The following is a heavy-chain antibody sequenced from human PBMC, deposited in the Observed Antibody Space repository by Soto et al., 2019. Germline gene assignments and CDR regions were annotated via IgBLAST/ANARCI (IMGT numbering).Heavy chain of an antibody. CDR3: AALAGILWFGDHSGYDDDAFDI. V-gene: IGHV1-58*02. Sequence: GASVKVSCKASGFTFTSSAMQWVRQARGQRLEWIGWIVVGSGNTNYAQKFQERVTITRDMSTSTAYMELSSLRSEDTAVYYCAALAGILWFGDHSGYDDDAFDIWGQGTMVTVSS. CDR1: GFTFTSSA. J-gene: IGHJ3*02. CDR2: IVVGSGNT. D-gene: IGHD3-10*01.